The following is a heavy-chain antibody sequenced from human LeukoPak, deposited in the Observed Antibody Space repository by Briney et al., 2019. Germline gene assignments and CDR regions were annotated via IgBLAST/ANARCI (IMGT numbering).Heavy chain of an antibody. CDR1: GGSISSSS. CDR3: ARDSWIMLTSNIRIDY. J-gene: IGHJ4*02. D-gene: IGHD3-16*01. CDR2: ISYDGSNR. V-gene: IGHV3-30-3*01. Sequence: QPSETLSLTCTVSGGSISSSSYYWGWIRQPPGKGLEWVAIISYDGSNRYYADSVKGRFTISRDNSKNTLYLQMNSLRAEDTAVYYCARDSWIMLTSNIRIDYWGQGTLVTVSS.